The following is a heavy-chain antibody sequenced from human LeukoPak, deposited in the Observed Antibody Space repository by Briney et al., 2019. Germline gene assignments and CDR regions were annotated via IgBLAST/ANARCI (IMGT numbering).Heavy chain of an antibody. D-gene: IGHD1/OR15-1a*01. CDR1: GGSFSGYY. Sequence: SETLSLTCAVYGGSFSGYYWSWIRQPPGKGLEWIGEINHSGSTNYNPSLKSRVTISVDTSKNQFSLKLSSVTAADTAVYYCARANSLLGYYMDVWGKGTTVTVSS. CDR3: ARANSLLGYYMDV. J-gene: IGHJ6*03. CDR2: INHSGST. V-gene: IGHV4-34*01.